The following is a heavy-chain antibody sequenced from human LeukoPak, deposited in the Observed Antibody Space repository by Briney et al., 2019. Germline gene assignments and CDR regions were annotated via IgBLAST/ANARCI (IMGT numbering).Heavy chain of an antibody. D-gene: IGHD2-8*01. CDR3: AKGHTYGMI. J-gene: IGHJ4*02. Sequence: GGSLRLSCAASGFTFSNAWMSWVRQAPGKGLEWVGRIKSKTDGGTTDYAAPVKGRFTISRDDSKNTLYLQMNSLEAEDTAVYYCAKGHTYGMIWGQGTLVSVSS. CDR2: IKSKTDGGTT. V-gene: IGHV3-15*01. CDR1: GFTFSNAW.